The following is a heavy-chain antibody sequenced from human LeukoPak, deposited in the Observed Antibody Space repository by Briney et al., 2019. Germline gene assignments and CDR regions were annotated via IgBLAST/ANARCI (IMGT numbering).Heavy chain of an antibody. D-gene: IGHD3-3*01. J-gene: IGHJ6*04. V-gene: IGHV4-59*11. Sequence: SETLSLTCTVSGGSISSHYWSWIRQPPGKGLEWIGYIYYSGSTNYNPSLKSRVTISVDTSKNQFSLKLSSVTAADTAVYYCARSGAYDCWSGYALDVWGKGTTVTISS. CDR3: ARSGAYDCWSGYALDV. CDR1: GGSISSHY. CDR2: IYYSGST.